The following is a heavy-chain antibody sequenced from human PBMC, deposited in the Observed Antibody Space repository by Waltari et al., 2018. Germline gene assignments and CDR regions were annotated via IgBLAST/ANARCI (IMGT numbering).Heavy chain of an antibody. CDR3: ARDVSLVVTDDDPDI. CDR1: GDTFSTYD. V-gene: IGHV1-69*12. Sequence: QVQLVQSGAEVKKPGSSVKVSCKASGDTFSTYDITWVRQAPGQGLEWIGGIIPIFDTPSYPQKFQGRVTITADASTKTAYMELSSLRSEDTAVYYCARDVSLVVTDDDPDIWGQGTMVTVSS. J-gene: IGHJ3*02. D-gene: IGHD3-16*01. CDR2: IIPIFDTP.